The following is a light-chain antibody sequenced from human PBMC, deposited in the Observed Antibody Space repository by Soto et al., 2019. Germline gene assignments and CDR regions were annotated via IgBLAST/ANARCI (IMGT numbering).Light chain of an antibody. CDR1: QSINNW. CDR3: QQYDTYWK. J-gene: IGKJ1*01. V-gene: IGKV1-5*03. Sequence: DIQMTQSPSTLSASVGDRVTITCRASQSINNWLAWYQQKPGKAPKLLIYKASNLDIGVPSRVSGSGSGTDFTLTISSLQPDDFETYYCQQYDTYWKFGQGTKVEIK. CDR2: KAS.